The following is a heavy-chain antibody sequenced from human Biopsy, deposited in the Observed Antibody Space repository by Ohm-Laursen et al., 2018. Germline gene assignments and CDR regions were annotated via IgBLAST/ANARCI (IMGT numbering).Heavy chain of an antibody. J-gene: IGHJ6*02. Sequence: SETLSLTCTVSGGSISSDYWSWIRQTSGKGLEGIGYIYYSGSTNYNPSLKSRVTISVDTSKNQFSLRLNSVTAADTAVYYCARATNSTGWPYYYFYGMDVWGQGTTVTVSS. CDR1: GGSISSDY. CDR2: IYYSGST. V-gene: IGHV4-59*01. CDR3: ARATNSTGWPYYYFYGMDV. D-gene: IGHD2/OR15-2a*01.